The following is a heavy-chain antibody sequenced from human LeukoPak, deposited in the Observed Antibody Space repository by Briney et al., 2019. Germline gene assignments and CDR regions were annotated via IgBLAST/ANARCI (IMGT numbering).Heavy chain of an antibody. V-gene: IGHV1-18*01. J-gene: IGHJ6*03. D-gene: IGHD3-3*01. CDR1: GYTFTSYG. CDR2: ISAYNGNT. CDR3: ARRSPYYDFWSGYYNAYYYYMDV. Sequence: ASVKVSCKASGYTFTSYGISWVRQAPGQGLEWMGWISAYNGNTNYAQKLQGRVTMTTDTSTNTAYMELRSLRSDDTAVYYCARRSPYYDFWSGYYNAYYYYMDVWGKGTTVTVSS.